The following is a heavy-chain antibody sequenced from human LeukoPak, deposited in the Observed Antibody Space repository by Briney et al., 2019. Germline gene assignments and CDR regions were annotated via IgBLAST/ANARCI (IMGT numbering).Heavy chain of an antibody. D-gene: IGHD1-1*01. CDR3: AKGGPGLERLGYPYYYGMDV. Sequence: GGSLRLSCAASGFTFSSYAMSWVRQAPGKGLEWVSAISGSGGSTYYADSVKGRFTISRDNSKNTLYLQMNSLRAEDTAVYYCAKGGPGLERLGYPYYYGMDVWGQGTTVTVSS. CDR1: GFTFSSYA. J-gene: IGHJ6*02. CDR2: ISGSGGST. V-gene: IGHV3-23*01.